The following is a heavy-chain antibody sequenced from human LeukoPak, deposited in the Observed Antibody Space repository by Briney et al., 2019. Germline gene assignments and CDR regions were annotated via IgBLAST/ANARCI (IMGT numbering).Heavy chain of an antibody. Sequence: ASVRVSCKASGYTFTIYGISWVRQAPGQGLEWRGWISAYNGNTNYTQKLQGRVTMTTDTSTSTAYMELRSLRSDDTAAYYCARDSDSSSPHFGIWGQGTMATVPS. CDR2: ISAYNGNT. J-gene: IGHJ3*02. D-gene: IGHD6-13*01. CDR3: ARDSDSSSPHFGI. V-gene: IGHV1-18*04. CDR1: GYTFTIYG.